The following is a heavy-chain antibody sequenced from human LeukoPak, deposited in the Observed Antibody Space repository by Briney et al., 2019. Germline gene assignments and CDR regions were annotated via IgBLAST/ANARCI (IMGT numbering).Heavy chain of an antibody. Sequence: GGSLRLSCAASGFTFDDYVMSWVRQAPGKGLEWVSGLNWNGGTTGYADFVKGRFTISRDNAKNSLYLQMNSLRAEDTALYYCARVDAISHTNWGFGGHSNNFDYWGQGTLVTVSS. CDR1: GFTFDDYV. V-gene: IGHV3-20*04. D-gene: IGHD7-27*01. J-gene: IGHJ4*02. CDR3: ARVDAISHTNWGFGGHSNNFDY. CDR2: LNWNGGTT.